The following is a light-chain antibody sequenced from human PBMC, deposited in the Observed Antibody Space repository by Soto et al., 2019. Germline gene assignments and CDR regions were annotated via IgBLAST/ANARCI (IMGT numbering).Light chain of an antibody. V-gene: IGKV3-11*01. CDR1: QSVSSY. CDR3: QQRSNWPPT. J-gene: IGKJ4*01. CDR2: DAS. Sequence: EIVLTQSPATLSLSPGERATLSCRASQSVSSYLAWYQQKPGQAPGLLIYDASNRATGIPARFSGSGSGTDFTLTISSLEPEDFAVYYCQQRSNWPPTFGGGTKVETK.